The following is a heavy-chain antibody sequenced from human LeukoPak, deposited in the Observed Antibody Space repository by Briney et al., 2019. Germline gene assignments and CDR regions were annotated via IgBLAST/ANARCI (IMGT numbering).Heavy chain of an antibody. D-gene: IGHD5-12*01. CDR2: IYDSGDT. CDR3: ARHGRPGYGGYENAFDI. V-gene: IGHV4-39*01. Sequence: KPSETLSLTCTVSGGSISSSTYYWDWIRQPPGQGLEWIGNIYDSGDTYYTPSLKSRVTMFMDTSKNQFSLKLSSVTAADTAVYYCARHGRPGYGGYENAFDIWGQGTMVTVSS. CDR1: GGSISSSTYY. J-gene: IGHJ3*02.